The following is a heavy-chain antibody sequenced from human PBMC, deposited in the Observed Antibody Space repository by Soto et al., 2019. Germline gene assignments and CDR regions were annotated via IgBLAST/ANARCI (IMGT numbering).Heavy chain of an antibody. J-gene: IGHJ3*01. V-gene: IGHV4-59*01. CDR1: GASISSYY. CDR3: ARWLTQETFDV. D-gene: IGHD3-9*01. CDR2: IYYSGST. Sequence: QVQLQESGPGLVKPSETLSLTCTVSGASISSYYWSWIRQPPGKGLEWIGYIYYSGSTNYNPSLRSRAYNSEEASKNQFSLTLTSVTAADTAVYYCARWLTQETFDVWGQGTMDTVSS.